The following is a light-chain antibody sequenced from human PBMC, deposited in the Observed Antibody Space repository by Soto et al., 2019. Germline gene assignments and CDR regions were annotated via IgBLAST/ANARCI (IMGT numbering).Light chain of an antibody. Sequence: ENVLTQSPGTLSLSPGERATLSCRASQSVGRNYLAWFQQKSGQAPRLVIYGASSRAAGIPDRFSGSGSGTDFTLTVSRLEPEDFAVYYCQQYGSSPETFGQGTKVDI. J-gene: IGKJ1*01. CDR3: QQYGSSPET. CDR2: GAS. V-gene: IGKV3-20*01. CDR1: QSVGRNY.